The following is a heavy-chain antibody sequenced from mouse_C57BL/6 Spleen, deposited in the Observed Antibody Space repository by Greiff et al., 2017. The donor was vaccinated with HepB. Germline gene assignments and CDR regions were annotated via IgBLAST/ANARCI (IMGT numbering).Heavy chain of an antibody. CDR2: INPYNGGT. D-gene: IGHD2-4*01. V-gene: IGHV1-19*01. Sequence: EVQLQQSGPVLVKPGASVKMSCKASGYTFTDYYMNWVKQSHGKSLEWIGVINPYNGGTSYNQKFKGKATLTVDKSSSTAYMELNSLTSEDSAVYYGARVVYYDYDGYYWGQGTTLTVSS. CDR1: GYTFTDYY. CDR3: ARVVYYDYDGYY. J-gene: IGHJ2*01.